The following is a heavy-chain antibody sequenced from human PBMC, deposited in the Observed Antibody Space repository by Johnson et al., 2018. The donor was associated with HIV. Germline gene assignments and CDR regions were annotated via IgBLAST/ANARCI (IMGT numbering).Heavy chain of an antibody. Sequence: QMLLVESGGGVVQPGRSLRLSCAASGFTFDDYGMSWIRQTPGKVLEWVSYISSSGTSVNYAQSVKGRFSISRDHAKHSLYLQRNSLRAEDTSVYCCARDRVYWVAFDIWGQGTMVTVSS. CDR2: ISSSGTSV. CDR3: ARDRVYWVAFDI. J-gene: IGHJ3*02. D-gene: IGHD2-15*01. V-gene: IGHV3-11*04. CDR1: GFTFDDYG.